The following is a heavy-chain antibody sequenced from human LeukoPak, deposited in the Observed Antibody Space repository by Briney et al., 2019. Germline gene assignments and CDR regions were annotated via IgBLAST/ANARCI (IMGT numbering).Heavy chain of an antibody. D-gene: IGHD2-15*01. Sequence: SETLSLTCTVSGGSISSYYWSWVRQPPGKGLEWIGYIYYSGSTNYNPSLKSRVAMSEDTSNTQFFLRLTSVTAADTALYYCARGRFELPYWGQGTLVTVSS. CDR3: ARGRFELPY. V-gene: IGHV4-59*01. CDR1: GGSISSYY. J-gene: IGHJ4*02. CDR2: IYYSGST.